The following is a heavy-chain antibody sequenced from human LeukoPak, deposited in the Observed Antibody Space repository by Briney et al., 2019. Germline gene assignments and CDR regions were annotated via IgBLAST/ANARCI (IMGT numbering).Heavy chain of an antibody. Sequence: ASVKVSCKASGYTFTSYGISWVRQAPGQGLEWMGWISAYNGNTNYAQKLQGRVTMTTDTSTSTAYMELRSLRSDDTAVYYCARDENYYDSSGCDYWGQGTLVTVSS. CDR3: ARDENYYDSSGCDY. J-gene: IGHJ4*02. D-gene: IGHD3-22*01. CDR2: ISAYNGNT. V-gene: IGHV1-18*01. CDR1: GYTFTSYG.